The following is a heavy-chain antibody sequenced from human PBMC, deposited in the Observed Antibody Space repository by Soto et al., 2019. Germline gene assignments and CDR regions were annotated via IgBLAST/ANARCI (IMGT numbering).Heavy chain of an antibody. CDR1: GYSFTSYW. Sequence: PXESLKISCKGSGYSFTSYWISLVRQMPGKGLEWMGRIDPSDSYTNYSPSFQGHVTISADKSISTAYLQWSSLKASDTAMYYCARQKHNVDTVDFDYWGQGTLVTVSS. J-gene: IGHJ4*02. CDR2: IDPSDSYT. V-gene: IGHV5-10-1*01. CDR3: ARQKHNVDTVDFDY. D-gene: IGHD5-18*01.